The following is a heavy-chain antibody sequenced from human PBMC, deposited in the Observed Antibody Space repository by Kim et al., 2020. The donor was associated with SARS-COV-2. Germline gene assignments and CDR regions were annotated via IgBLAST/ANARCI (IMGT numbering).Heavy chain of an antibody. CDR3: AKALLMIGGYFDY. D-gene: IGHD3-22*01. CDR2: ISYDGSNK. Sequence: GGSLRLSCAASGFTFSSYGMHWVRQAPGKGLEWVAVISYDGSNKYYADSVKGRFTISRDNSKNTLYLQMNSLRAEDTAVYYCAKALLMIGGYFDYWGQGTLVTVSS. CDR1: GFTFSSYG. J-gene: IGHJ4*02. V-gene: IGHV3-30*18.